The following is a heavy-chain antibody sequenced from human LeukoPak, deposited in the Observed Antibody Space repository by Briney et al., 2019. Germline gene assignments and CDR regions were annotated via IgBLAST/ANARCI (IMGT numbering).Heavy chain of an antibody. J-gene: IGHJ4*02. Sequence: GGSLRLSCVASGFTFDDYAMHWVRQAPGKGLEWVSGISWNSGSIGYADSVKGRFTISRDNAKNSLYLQMNSLRAEDTALYYCAKEGSGWSPSGWGQGTLVTVSS. D-gene: IGHD6-19*01. V-gene: IGHV3-9*01. CDR3: AKEGSGWSPSG. CDR2: ISWNSGSI. CDR1: GFTFDDYA.